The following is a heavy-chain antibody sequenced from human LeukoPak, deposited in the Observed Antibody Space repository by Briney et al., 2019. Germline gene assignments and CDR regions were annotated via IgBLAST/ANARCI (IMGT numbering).Heavy chain of an antibody. Sequence: SETLSLTCGVYGGSFSSYYWSWIRQPPGKGLEWIGEINHSGSTNYNPSLERRVAISLDTSKNQFSLKLSSVTAADTAVYYCARGAVRYSSGFDYWGQGTLVTVSS. CDR1: GGSFSSYY. J-gene: IGHJ4*02. CDR2: INHSGST. V-gene: IGHV4-34*01. D-gene: IGHD6-19*01. CDR3: ARGAVRYSSGFDY.